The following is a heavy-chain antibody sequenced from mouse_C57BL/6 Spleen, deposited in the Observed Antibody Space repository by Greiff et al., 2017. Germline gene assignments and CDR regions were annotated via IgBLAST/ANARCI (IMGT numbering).Heavy chain of an antibody. D-gene: IGHD2-3*01. V-gene: IGHV7-3*01. Sequence: EVQGVESGGGLVQPGGSLSLSCAASGFTFTDYYMSWVRQPPGKALEWLGFIRNKANGYTTEYSASVKGRFTISRDNSQSILYLQMNALRAEDSATYYCARSPLYDGYYRYYFDYWGQGTTLTVSS. CDR2: IRNKANGYTT. J-gene: IGHJ2*01. CDR1: GFTFTDYY. CDR3: ARSPLYDGYYRYYFDY.